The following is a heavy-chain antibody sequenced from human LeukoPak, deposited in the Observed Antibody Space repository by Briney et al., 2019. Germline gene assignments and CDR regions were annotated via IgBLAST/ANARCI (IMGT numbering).Heavy chain of an antibody. Sequence: PGGSLRLSCAASGFTFSSYWMHWVRQAPGKGLVWVSHINTDGSSTTYADSVKGRFTISRDNAKNTLYLQMNSLKADDTAVYYCARAGGSGWYGYWGQGTLVTVSS. D-gene: IGHD6-19*01. V-gene: IGHV3-74*01. CDR1: GFTFSSYW. J-gene: IGHJ4*02. CDR2: INTDGSST. CDR3: ARAGGSGWYGY.